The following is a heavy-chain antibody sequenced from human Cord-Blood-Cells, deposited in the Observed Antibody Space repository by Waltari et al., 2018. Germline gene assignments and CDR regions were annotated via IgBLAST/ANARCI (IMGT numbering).Heavy chain of an antibody. D-gene: IGHD4-17*01. V-gene: IGHV4-4*07. Sequence: QVQLQDSGPGLVKPSETLSLTCTVPVGSISSYYWSWIRQPAGKGLEWIGRIYPRGSTNDNPALKSRVTMSVDTSKNQFSLKLSSVTAADTAVYYCARSPRGAYGDYFDYWGQGTLVTVSS. CDR2: IYPRGST. CDR1: VGSISSYY. J-gene: IGHJ4*02. CDR3: ARSPRGAYGDYFDY.